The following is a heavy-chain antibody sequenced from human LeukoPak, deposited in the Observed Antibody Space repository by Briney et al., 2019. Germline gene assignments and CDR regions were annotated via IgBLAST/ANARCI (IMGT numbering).Heavy chain of an antibody. CDR1: GYTFTSYD. J-gene: IGHJ6*02. D-gene: IGHD2/OR15-2a*01. CDR2: MNPNSGNT. V-gene: IGHV1-8*03. Sequence: GASVKVSCKASGYTFTSYDINWVRQATGQGLEWMGWMNPNSGNTGYAQKFQGRVTITRNTSISTAYMELSSLRSEDTAVYYCATDRSTMYGMDVWGQGTTVTVSS. CDR3: ATDRSTMYGMDV.